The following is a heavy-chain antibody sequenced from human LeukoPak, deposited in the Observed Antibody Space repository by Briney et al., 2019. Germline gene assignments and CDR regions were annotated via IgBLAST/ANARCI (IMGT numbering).Heavy chain of an antibody. CDR3: ARDKSRNGGDSDRYFDY. J-gene: IGHJ4*02. D-gene: IGHD4-23*01. CDR1: GFTFDGYT. Sequence: GGSLRLSCAASGFTFDGYTMHSVRRAPGKGLEWVSLISGVSGNTYYADSVEGRFTISRDNSKNSLYLQMNSVRAEDTAFYYCARDKSRNGGDSDRYFDYWGQGTPVTVFS. V-gene: IGHV3-43*02. CDR2: ISGVSGNT.